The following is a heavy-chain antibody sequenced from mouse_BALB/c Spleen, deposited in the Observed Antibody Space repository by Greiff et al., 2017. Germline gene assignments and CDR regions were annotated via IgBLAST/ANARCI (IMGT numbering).Heavy chain of an antibody. V-gene: IGHV1S126*01. CDR3: ARRGCGSSYCAMDY. D-gene: IGHD1-1*01. Sequence: QVQLQQSGPQLVRPGASVKISCKASGYSFTSYWMHWVKQRPGQGLEWIGMIDPSDSETRLNQKFKDKATLTVDKSSSTAYMQLSSPTSEDSAVYYCARRGCGSSYCAMDYWGQGTSGTVSS. J-gene: IGHJ4*01. CDR1: GYSFTSYW. CDR2: IDPSDSET.